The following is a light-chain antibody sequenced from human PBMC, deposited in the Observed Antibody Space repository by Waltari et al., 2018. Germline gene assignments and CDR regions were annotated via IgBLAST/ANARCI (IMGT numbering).Light chain of an antibody. CDR2: QNN. V-gene: IGLV3-1*01. Sequence: SYELTQPPSVSVSPGQTANITCSGDKLGNKYVCWFQQKPGQSPLLVIFQNNRRPSGIPERFSGSTSGNTATLTISGTQVMDEAYFYCQAWDSSTAVFGSGTKVTVL. CDR3: QAWDSSTAV. CDR1: KLGNKY. J-gene: IGLJ1*01.